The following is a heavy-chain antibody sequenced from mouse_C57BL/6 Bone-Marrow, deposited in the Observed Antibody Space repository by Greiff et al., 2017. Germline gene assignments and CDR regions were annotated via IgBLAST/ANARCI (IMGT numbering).Heavy chain of an antibody. J-gene: IGHJ3*01. CDR3: TTRGVLGRN. CDR1: GFNIKDDY. CDR2: LDPENGDT. Sequence: EVQLQQSGAELVRPGASVKLSCTASGFNIKDDYMHWVKQRPEQGLEWIGWLDPENGDTAYASKFQGKATITADTSSNTAYLQLSSLTSEDTAVYYCTTRGVLGRNWGQGTLVTVSA. V-gene: IGHV14-4*01. D-gene: IGHD4-1*01.